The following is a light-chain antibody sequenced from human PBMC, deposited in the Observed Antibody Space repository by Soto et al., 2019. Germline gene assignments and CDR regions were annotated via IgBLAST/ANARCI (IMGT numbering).Light chain of an antibody. CDR2: KAS. CDR1: QSISSW. V-gene: IGKV1-5*03. CDR3: QQYNSYST. Sequence: DIQRTQSTSTLSASVGDRVTITCRASQSISSWLAWYQQTPGKAPKILIYKASSLESGVPSRFSGSGSGTDSTLTISSLQPDDFATYYCQQYNSYSTLGQGTKVDIK. J-gene: IGKJ1*01.